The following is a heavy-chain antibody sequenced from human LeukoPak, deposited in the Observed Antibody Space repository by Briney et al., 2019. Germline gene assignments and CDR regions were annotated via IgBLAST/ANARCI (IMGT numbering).Heavy chain of an antibody. J-gene: IGHJ4*02. D-gene: IGHD3-3*01. V-gene: IGHV3-23*01. CDR3: AKGSRFGVVIIPYFDY. CDR2: ISGNGGNT. Sequence: GGSLRLSCAASGFTFNNYAMSWVRQAPGKGLEWVSAISGNGGNTFYADSVKGRFTITRDNSQNTLYVQMNSLRAEDTAVYYCAKGSRFGVVIIPYFDYWGQGTLVTVSS. CDR1: GFTFNNYA.